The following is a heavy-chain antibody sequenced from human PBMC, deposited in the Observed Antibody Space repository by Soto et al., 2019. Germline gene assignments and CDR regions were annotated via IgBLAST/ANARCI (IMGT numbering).Heavy chain of an antibody. CDR1: GYTFTGYY. Sequence: QVQLVQSGAEVKKPGASVKVSCKASGYTFTGYYMHWVRQAPGQGLEWMGWINPNSGGTNYAQKFQVWVTMTRDTYTSTAYMELSRMRSDDTAVYYCAIEGIAARPSWWVIRDYYSGRDVWGQGTTVTVSS. J-gene: IGHJ6*02. D-gene: IGHD6-6*01. CDR3: AIEGIAARPSWWVIRDYYSGRDV. V-gene: IGHV1-2*04. CDR2: INPNSGGT.